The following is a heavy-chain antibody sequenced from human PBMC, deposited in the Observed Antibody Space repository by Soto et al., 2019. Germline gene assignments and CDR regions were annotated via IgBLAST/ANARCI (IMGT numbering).Heavy chain of an antibody. V-gene: IGHV3-23*01. CDR3: AKDRRAGGNSAFYFDF. J-gene: IGHJ4*02. Sequence: GGSLRLSCAASGFKFSNYAMSWVRQAPGKGLEWVSLISATGGGTYYADSVKGRFTISRDNSHDTLYLQVHSLTAEDTAVYYCAKDRRAGGNSAFYFDFWGQGTQVTVSS. CDR2: ISATGGGT. CDR1: GFKFSNYA. D-gene: IGHD3-16*01.